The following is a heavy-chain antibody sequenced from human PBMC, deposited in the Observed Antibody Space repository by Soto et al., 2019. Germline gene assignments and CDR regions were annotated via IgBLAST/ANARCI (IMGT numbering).Heavy chain of an antibody. D-gene: IGHD3-10*01. V-gene: IGHV4-34*01. CDR3: ARNGAYYYGSGSYNDLYYFDY. J-gene: IGHJ4*02. Sequence: SETLSLTCAVYGGSFSGYYWSWIRQPPGKGLEWIGEINHSGSTNYTPSLKSRVTISVDTSKNQFSLKLSSVTAADTAVYYCARNGAYYYGSGSYNDLYYFDYWGQGTLVTVSS. CDR1: GGSFSGYY. CDR2: INHSGST.